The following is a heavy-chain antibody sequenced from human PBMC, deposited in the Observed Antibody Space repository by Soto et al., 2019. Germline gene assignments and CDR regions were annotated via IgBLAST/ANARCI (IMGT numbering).Heavy chain of an antibody. CDR3: AAAMELLRTRDAFDI. Sequence: QMQLVQSGPEVKKPGTSVKVSCKASGFTFTSSAVQWVRQARGQRLEWIGWIVVGSGNTNYAQKFQERVTITRDMSTSTAYMELSSLRSEDTAMYYCAAAMELLRTRDAFDIWGQGTMVTVSS. CDR2: IVVGSGNT. J-gene: IGHJ3*02. D-gene: IGHD1-26*01. V-gene: IGHV1-58*01. CDR1: GFTFTSSA.